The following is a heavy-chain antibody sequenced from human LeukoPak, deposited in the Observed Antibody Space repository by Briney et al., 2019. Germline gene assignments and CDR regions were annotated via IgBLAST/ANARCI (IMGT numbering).Heavy chain of an antibody. CDR1: GGSISSSSYY. J-gene: IGHJ4*02. D-gene: IGHD6-13*01. Sequence: SETLSHTCTVSGGSISSSSYYWGWIRQPPGKGLEWIGSIYYSGSTYYNPSLKSRVTISVDTSKNQFSLKLSSVTAADTAVYYCARLEQQLVDRWGQGTLVTVSS. CDR2: IYYSGST. CDR3: ARLEQQLVDR. V-gene: IGHV4-39*01.